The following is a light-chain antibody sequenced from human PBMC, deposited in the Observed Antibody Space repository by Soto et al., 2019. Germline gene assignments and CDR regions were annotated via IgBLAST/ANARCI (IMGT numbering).Light chain of an antibody. V-gene: IGKV3D-15*01. Sequence: EIVMTQSPATLSVSPGERATLSCRASQSVNTRLAWYQQKPGQAPRLVIYDASTRATGIPARFSGSGSGTEFTLPISSLQSEDFAVYHCQKYNNWPPEYTFGQGTKLEIK. CDR2: DAS. CDR3: QKYNNWPPEYT. J-gene: IGKJ2*01. CDR1: QSVNTR.